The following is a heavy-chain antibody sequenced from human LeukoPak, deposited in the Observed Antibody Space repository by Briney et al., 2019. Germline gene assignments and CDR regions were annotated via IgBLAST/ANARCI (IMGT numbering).Heavy chain of an antibody. CDR3: ARASKAYSSFDY. CDR1: GGSISSYY. J-gene: IGHJ4*02. Sequence: SETLSLTCTVSGGSISSYYWSWIRQPPGKGLDWIGYIYYSGSTNYTPSLKSRVTISVDTSKNQFSLKLSSVTAADTAVYYCARASKAYSSFDYWGQGTLVTVSS. D-gene: IGHD5-18*01. V-gene: IGHV4-59*01. CDR2: IYYSGST.